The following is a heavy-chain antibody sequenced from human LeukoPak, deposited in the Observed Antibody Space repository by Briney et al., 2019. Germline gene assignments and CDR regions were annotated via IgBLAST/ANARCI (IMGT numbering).Heavy chain of an antibody. Sequence: PSETLSLTCAVYGGSFSGYYWSWVRQPPGKGLEWIGEINHGGTTNYNPSLKSRVTISVDTSKNQLPLKLSSVTAADTAMYYCASALGATLDYWGQGSLVTVSS. CDR3: ASALGATLDY. CDR1: GGSFSGYY. J-gene: IGHJ4*02. D-gene: IGHD5-12*01. CDR2: INHGGTT. V-gene: IGHV4-34*01.